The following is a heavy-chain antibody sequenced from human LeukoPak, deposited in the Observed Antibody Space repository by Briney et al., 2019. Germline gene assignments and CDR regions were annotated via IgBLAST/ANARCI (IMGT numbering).Heavy chain of an antibody. Sequence: GGSLTLSCAVSGFTFSSYWMTWVRQVPGKGLQWVANINQDGREKYYMDSMKGRLNISRDNTENSVFLQLTSLRPEDTGIYFCAKGRDYGDYWGQGTLAAVSS. J-gene: IGHJ4*02. CDR1: GFTFSSYW. CDR3: AKGRDYGDY. CDR2: INQDGREK. V-gene: IGHV3-7*01.